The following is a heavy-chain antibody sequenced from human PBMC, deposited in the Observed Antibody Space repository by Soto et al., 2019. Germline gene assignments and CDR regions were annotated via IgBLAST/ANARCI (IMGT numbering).Heavy chain of an antibody. V-gene: IGHV5-10-1*01. CDR1: GYSFTSYW. J-gene: IGHJ4*02. CDR3: ARAHYDFWSGYLFDFDY. Sequence: PGESLKISCKGSGYSFTSYWISWVCQMPGKGLEWMGRIDPSDSYTNYSPSFQGHVTISADKSISTAYLQWSSLKASDTAMYYCARAHYDFWSGYLFDFDYWGQGTLVTVSS. CDR2: IDPSDSYT. D-gene: IGHD3-3*01.